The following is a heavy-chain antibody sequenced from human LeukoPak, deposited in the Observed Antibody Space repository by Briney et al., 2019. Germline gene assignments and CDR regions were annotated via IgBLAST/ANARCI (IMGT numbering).Heavy chain of an antibody. CDR3: ARSIIGTRSKFDY. D-gene: IGHD1/OR15-1a*01. V-gene: IGHV4-59*08. CDR2: IYYSVST. Sequence: SETLSLTCTVSGGSIRSYYWSWIRQPPGKGLEWIGYIYYSVSTNYNPSLKSRVTISVDTSKNHFSLKLSSVTAADTAVYSCARSIIGTRSKFDYWGQGTLVTVSS. CDR1: GGSIRSYY. J-gene: IGHJ4*02.